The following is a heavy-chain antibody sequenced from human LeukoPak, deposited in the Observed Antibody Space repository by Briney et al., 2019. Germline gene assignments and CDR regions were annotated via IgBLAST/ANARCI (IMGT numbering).Heavy chain of an antibody. V-gene: IGHV1-18*04. CDR3: ARIHDYVWGSYRYFDY. Sequence: ASVKVSCKASGYTFTSSGFSWVRRAPGQGLEWMGWISAYNDETKFAQKFQGRVAMTTEASTTTAYMELRSLKADDTAVYYCARIHDYVWGSYRYFDYWGQGTLVTVSS. J-gene: IGHJ4*02. CDR1: GYTFTSSG. CDR2: ISAYNDET. D-gene: IGHD3-16*02.